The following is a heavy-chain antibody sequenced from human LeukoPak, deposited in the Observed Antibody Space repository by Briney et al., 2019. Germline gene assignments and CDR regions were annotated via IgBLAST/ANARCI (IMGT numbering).Heavy chain of an antibody. J-gene: IGHJ6*03. CDR1: GGSISSYC. Sequence: SETLSLTCTVSGGSISSYCWSWIRQPPGKGLEWIGYIYYSGSTNYNPSLKSRVTISVDTSKNQFSLKLSSVTAADTAVYYCARGTIVVVPAALYYYYYYMDVWGKGTTVTVSS. V-gene: IGHV4-59*01. D-gene: IGHD2-2*01. CDR2: IYYSGST. CDR3: ARGTIVVVPAALYYYYYYMDV.